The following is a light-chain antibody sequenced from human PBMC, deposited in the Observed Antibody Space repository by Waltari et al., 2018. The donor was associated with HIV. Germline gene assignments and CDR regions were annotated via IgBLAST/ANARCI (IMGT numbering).Light chain of an antibody. V-gene: IGKV2-24*01. J-gene: IGKJ2*01. Sequence: IVMTQTPLSSPVTLGQPASISCRSSQRLLHSDGNTYLNWLQQRPGQPPRLLIYKISKRFSVVPDRFSGSGAGTDFTLKISRVEAEDVGVYYCMQATQFPYTFGQGTKLEIK. CDR1: QRLLHSDGNTY. CDR3: MQATQFPYT. CDR2: KIS.